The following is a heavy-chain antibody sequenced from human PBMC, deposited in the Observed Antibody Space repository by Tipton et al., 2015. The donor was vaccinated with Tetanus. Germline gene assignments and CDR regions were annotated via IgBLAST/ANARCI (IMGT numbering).Heavy chain of an antibody. Sequence: SLRLSCEASGFTFNDFAIHWVRQAPGKGLEWVAVVSFDGRDAHYVNSVKGRFTVSRDNSNNTVYLQMNSLRPEDTAVYYCARDKLIAATYYCHGLDVWGLGTTVTVSS. V-gene: IGHV3-30-3*01. J-gene: IGHJ6*02. CDR1: GFTFNDFA. CDR3: ARDKLIAATYYCHGLDV. D-gene: IGHD2-15*01. CDR2: VSFDGRDA.